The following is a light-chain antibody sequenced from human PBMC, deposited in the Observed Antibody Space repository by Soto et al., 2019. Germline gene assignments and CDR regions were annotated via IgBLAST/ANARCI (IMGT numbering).Light chain of an antibody. Sequence: EIVLTQSPGTLSLSPGERATLSCRASQSVSSSYLAWYQQKPGQAPRLLIYGASSRATGIPDRFSGSGSGTDFTLTISRLEPEDFAVYYCQHYDNTPPSVTFGPGTKVDIK. CDR1: QSVSSSY. CDR3: QHYDNTPPSVT. V-gene: IGKV3-20*01. CDR2: GAS. J-gene: IGKJ3*01.